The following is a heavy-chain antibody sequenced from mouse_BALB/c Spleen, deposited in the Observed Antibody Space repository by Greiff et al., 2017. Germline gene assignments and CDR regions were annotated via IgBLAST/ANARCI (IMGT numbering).Heavy chain of an antibody. D-gene: IGHD1-1*02. CDR2: ISSGGSYT. CDR3: ARQDYDYDAMDY. J-gene: IGHJ4*01. CDR1: GFTFSSYG. Sequence: EVMLVESGGGLVQPGGSRKLSCAASGFTFSSYGMSWVRQTPDKRLEWVATISSGGSYTYYPDSVKGRFTISRDNAKNTLYLQMSSLKSEDTAMYYCARQDYDYDAMDYWGQGTSVTVSS. V-gene: IGHV5-6*03.